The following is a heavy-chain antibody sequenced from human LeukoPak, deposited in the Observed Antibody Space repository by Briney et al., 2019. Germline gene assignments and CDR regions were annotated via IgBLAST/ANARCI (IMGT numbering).Heavy chain of an antibody. CDR2: ISYDGSNK. D-gene: IGHD3-22*01. Sequence: PGRSLRLSCAASGFTFSSYGMHWVRQAPGKGLEWVAVISYDGSNKYYADSVKGRFTTSRDNSKNTLYLQMNSLRAEDTAVYYCAKNYDSSGYYARMDVWGQGTTVTVSS. V-gene: IGHV3-30*18. CDR1: GFTFSSYG. J-gene: IGHJ6*02. CDR3: AKNYDSSGYYARMDV.